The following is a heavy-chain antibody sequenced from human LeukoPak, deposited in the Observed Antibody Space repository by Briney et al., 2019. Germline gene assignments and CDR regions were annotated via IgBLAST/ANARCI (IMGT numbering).Heavy chain of an antibody. J-gene: IGHJ4*02. CDR2: IYYSGST. V-gene: IGHV4-31*03. Sequence: SETLSLTCTVSGGSISSGGYYWSWIRQHPGKGLEWIGYIYYSGSTYYNPSLKSRVTISVDTSKNQFSLKLSSVTAADTAVYYCARAQWLDSLYYFDYWGQGTLVTVSS. D-gene: IGHD6-19*01. CDR1: GGSISSGGYY. CDR3: ARAQWLDSLYYFDY.